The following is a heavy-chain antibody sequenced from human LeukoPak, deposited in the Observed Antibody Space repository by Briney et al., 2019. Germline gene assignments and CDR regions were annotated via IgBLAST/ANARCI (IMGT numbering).Heavy chain of an antibody. D-gene: IGHD6-6*01. CDR1: GGSISGYY. CDR2: INHSGST. Sequence: SETLSLTCTVSGGSISGYYWSWIPQPPGKGPEWIGEINHSGSTNYTPSLKSRVTISVDTSKNQFSLKLSSVTAADTAVYYCARQAPYSSSSQAFDYWGQGTLVTVSS. J-gene: IGHJ4*02. V-gene: IGHV4-34*01. CDR3: ARQAPYSSSSQAFDY.